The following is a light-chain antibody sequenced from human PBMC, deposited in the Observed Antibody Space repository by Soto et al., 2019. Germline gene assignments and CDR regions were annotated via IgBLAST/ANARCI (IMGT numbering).Light chain of an antibody. J-gene: IGLJ3*02. CDR2: EVI. CDR3: GTWDSSLRAWV. Sequence: QSALTQPASVSGSPGQSITISCTGTSSDIGTYDYVSWYQQHPGKAPKLMIYEVINRPSGISDRFSVPKSGTSATLGITGLQTGDEDDYYCGTWDSSLRAWVFGGGTKLTVL. V-gene: IGLV2-14*01. CDR1: SSDIGTYDY.